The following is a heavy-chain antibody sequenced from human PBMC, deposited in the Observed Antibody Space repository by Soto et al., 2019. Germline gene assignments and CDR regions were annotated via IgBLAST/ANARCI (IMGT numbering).Heavy chain of an antibody. CDR1: GFTFSRYA. D-gene: IGHD3-10*01. V-gene: IGHV3-30*04. CDR2: ISRDGSNK. CDR3: ARSRNSAVADSFDF. Sequence: QVQVVESGGGVVQPGRSLRLSCAASGFTFSRYAIHWVRQAPGKGLEWVAVISRDGSNKYYVDSVKGRFTISRDNSKNTLYLQINSLRDEYTAVYYCARSRNSAVADSFDFWSQGTLVTVSS. J-gene: IGHJ4*02.